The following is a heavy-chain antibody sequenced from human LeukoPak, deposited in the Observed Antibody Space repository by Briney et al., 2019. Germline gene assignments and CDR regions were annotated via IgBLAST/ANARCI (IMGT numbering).Heavy chain of an antibody. CDR1: GDSVSRSDSY. CDR2: IYYSGRT. Sequence: SETLSLTCSVSGDSVSRSDSYWDWTRQPPGKGLEWIGPIYYSGRTYYSPSLKSRVTMSVDPSNNQFSLNLRSVTAADTALYYCARRHYYDGSGYLEWGQGTLLSVSS. V-gene: IGHV4-39*01. J-gene: IGHJ1*01. CDR3: ARRHYYDGSGYLE. D-gene: IGHD3-22*01.